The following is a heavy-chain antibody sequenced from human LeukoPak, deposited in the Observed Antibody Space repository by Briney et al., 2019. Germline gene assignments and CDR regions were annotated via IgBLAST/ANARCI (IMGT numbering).Heavy chain of an antibody. CDR2: IYYSGST. CDR3: ARSSDIVVVAGWYFDL. V-gene: IGHV4-39*07. D-gene: IGHD2-2*01. J-gene: IGHJ2*01. CDR1: GGSISSSSYY. Sequence: SETLSLTCTVSGGSISSSSYYWGWIRQPPGKGLEWIGSIYYSGSTYYNPSLKSRVTISVDTSKNQFSLKLSSVTAADTAVYYCARSSDIVVVAGWYFDLWGRGTLVTVSS.